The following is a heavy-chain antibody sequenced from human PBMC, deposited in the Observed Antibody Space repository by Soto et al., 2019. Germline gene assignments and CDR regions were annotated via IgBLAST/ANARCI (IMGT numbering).Heavy chain of an antibody. J-gene: IGHJ4*02. CDR1: GGSISNRYYY. CDR2: IYYSGST. V-gene: IGHV4-61*01. CDR3: ASVSMITFGGVSPIDY. Sequence: SETLYPTCTVSGGSISNRYYYRSWIRQPPGKGLEWIGYIYYSGSTNYNPSLKSRVTISVDTSKNQFSLKLSSVTAADTAVYYCASVSMITFGGVSPIDYWGQGTLVTVSS. D-gene: IGHD3-16*01.